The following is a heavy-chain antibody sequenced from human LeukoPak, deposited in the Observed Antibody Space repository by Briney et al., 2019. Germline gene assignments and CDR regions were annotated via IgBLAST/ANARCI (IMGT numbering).Heavy chain of an antibody. Sequence: GGSLRLSCAASGFIFGSYAMSWVRQAPGKGLEWVSSIAGSGSRTDYADSVKGRFTISRDNYENTLFLQMNSLRPEDTAVYYCAKVREDEHYYDSSGYYYNAFDIWGQGTTVTVSS. J-gene: IGHJ3*02. CDR2: IAGSGSRT. V-gene: IGHV3-23*01. D-gene: IGHD3-22*01. CDR3: AKVREDEHYYDSSGYYYNAFDI. CDR1: GFIFGSYA.